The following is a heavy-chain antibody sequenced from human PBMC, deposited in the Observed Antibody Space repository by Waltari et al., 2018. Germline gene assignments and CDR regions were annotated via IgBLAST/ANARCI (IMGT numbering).Heavy chain of an antibody. V-gene: IGHV1-69*10. Sequence: QVHLVQSGTEVKKPGSSVKVYCEASGGTFTTYSLTWVRQAPGQVLEWMGAVVPSLDRVHYARKFRDRVTMTADKSTGTAYMERTFLTSDYTAMYVCATDGGHCGNNNCDWEDAFDICGQGTMVIGS. CDR2: VVPSLDRV. D-gene: IGHD3-16*01. CDR1: GGTFTTYS. J-gene: IGHJ3*02. CDR3: ATDGGHCGNNNCDWEDAFDI.